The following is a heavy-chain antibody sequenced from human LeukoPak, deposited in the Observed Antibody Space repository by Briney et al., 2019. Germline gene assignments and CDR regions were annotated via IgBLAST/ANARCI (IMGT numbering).Heavy chain of an antibody. Sequence: GGSLRLSCAASGFTFGNYGMHWVRQAPGKGLEWVTFIWHDGGKKYYADSMKGRFTISRDNSKYTLYLQMNSLRAEDTALYYCAKDGVGPNDYHAFDNWGQGTMVTVSS. D-gene: IGHD4-11*01. J-gene: IGHJ3*02. CDR2: IWHDGGKK. CDR1: GFTFGNYG. V-gene: IGHV3-30*02. CDR3: AKDGVGPNDYHAFDN.